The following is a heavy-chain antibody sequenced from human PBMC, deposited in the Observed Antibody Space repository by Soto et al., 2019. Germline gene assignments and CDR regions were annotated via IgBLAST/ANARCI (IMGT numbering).Heavy chain of an antibody. CDR1: GFTFSSYG. V-gene: IGHV3-33*01. CDR3: ARTAITMVRGVIITYYMDV. Sequence: GGSLRLSCAASGFTFSSYGMHWVRQAPGKGLEWVAVIWYDGSNKYYADSVKGRFTISRDNSKNTLYLRMNSLRAEDTAVYYCARTAITMVRGVIITYYMDVWGKGTTVTVSS. D-gene: IGHD3-10*01. J-gene: IGHJ6*03. CDR2: IWYDGSNK.